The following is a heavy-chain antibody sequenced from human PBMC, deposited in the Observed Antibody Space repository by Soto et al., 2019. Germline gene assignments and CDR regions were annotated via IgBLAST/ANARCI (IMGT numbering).Heavy chain of an antibody. CDR2: ISSTTNYI. J-gene: IGHJ4*02. CDR1: GFTFSRYS. V-gene: IGHV3-21*01. CDR3: ARDSEDLTTNFDY. Sequence: EVQLVESGGGLVRPGGSLRLSCAASGFTFSRYSMNWVRQAPGKGLEWVSSISSTTNYIYYADSMKSRVTVSRDNAKNVVYLDMNSLSAEDTGVYYCARDSEDLTTNFDYWGQGTLVTVSS.